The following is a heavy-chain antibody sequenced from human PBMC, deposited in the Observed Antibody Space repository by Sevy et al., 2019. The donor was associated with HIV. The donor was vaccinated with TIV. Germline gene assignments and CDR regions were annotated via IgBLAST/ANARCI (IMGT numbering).Heavy chain of an antibody. V-gene: IGHV4-59*01. Sequence: SETLSLTCTVSGGSISSDYWSWIRQPPGKGLEWIGYIYYSGSTNYNPSLKNRVTLSVDTSKNQFSLKLSSVTAADTAVYYCVRRGLVGAFDIWGHGTMVTVSS. J-gene: IGHJ3*02. D-gene: IGHD3-10*01. CDR3: VRRGLVGAFDI. CDR2: IYYSGST. CDR1: GGSISSDY.